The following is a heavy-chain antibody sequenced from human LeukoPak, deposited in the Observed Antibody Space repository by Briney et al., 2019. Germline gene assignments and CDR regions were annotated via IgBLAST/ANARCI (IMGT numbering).Heavy chain of an antibody. CDR1: GYSFTNNY. CDR3: ARDQEGFDY. V-gene: IGHV1-46*01. J-gene: IGHJ4*02. Sequence: ASVKVSCKASGYSFTNNYIHWVRQAPGQGLEWMGMIYPRDGSTSYAQRFQDRVTVTRDTSTSTVHMELSGLRAEDTALYYCARDQEGFDYWDQGTLVTVSS. CDR2: IYPRDGST.